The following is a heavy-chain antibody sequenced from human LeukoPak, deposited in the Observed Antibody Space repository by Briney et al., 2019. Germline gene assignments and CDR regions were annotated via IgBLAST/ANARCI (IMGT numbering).Heavy chain of an antibody. CDR2: ISANGGST. J-gene: IGHJ6*02. Sequence: PGGSLKLSCAASGFTFSNYAMHWVRQAPWKELEYVSAISANGGSTYYAKSMKGRFTISRDNSKNTLYLQMGSLRAEDMAVYYCARVSRSIASYGTDVWGQGTTVTVSS. V-gene: IGHV3-64*01. CDR1: GFTFSNYA. CDR3: ARVSRSIASYGTDV.